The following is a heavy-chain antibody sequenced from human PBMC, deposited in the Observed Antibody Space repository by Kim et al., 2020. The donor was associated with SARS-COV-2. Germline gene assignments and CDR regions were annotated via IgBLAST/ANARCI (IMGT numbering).Heavy chain of an antibody. V-gene: IGHV1-18*01. CDR2: ISTYTGDT. Sequence: ASVKVSCKASGYRFSSYGTNWVRQAPGQGLEWMGWISTYTGDTKYAQKFQGRVSMTTETSTSTAYMELRSLRSDDTAVYYCAREIMSTGVFDYWGQRTWVTVSS. D-gene: IGHD5-12*01. CDR1: GYRFSSYG. J-gene: IGHJ4*02. CDR3: AREIMSTGVFDY.